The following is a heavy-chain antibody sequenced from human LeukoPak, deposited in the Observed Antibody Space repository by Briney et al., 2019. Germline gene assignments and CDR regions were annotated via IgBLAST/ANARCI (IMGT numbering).Heavy chain of an antibody. V-gene: IGHV5-51*01. Sequence: GESLQISCKGSGYSFTSYWIGWVRQMPGKGLEWMGIIYPGDSDTRYSPSFQGQVTISADKSISTAYLQWSSLKASDTAMYYCARHQWLPYYYFDYWGQGTLVTVSS. CDR1: GYSFTSYW. D-gene: IGHD6-19*01. J-gene: IGHJ4*02. CDR2: IYPGDSDT. CDR3: ARHQWLPYYYFDY.